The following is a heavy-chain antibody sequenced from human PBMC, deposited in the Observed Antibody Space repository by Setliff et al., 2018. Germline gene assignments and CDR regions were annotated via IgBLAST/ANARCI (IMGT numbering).Heavy chain of an antibody. CDR1: GYTFSNYD. D-gene: IGHD4-4*01. Sequence: ASVKVSCKASGYTFSNYDINWVRQGTGQGLEWMGWMNPNSGNTGYAQKFQGRVIMTRNTSISTVYMELTSLRYEDMAVYYCARGLRQDRSNSDVFDIWGQGTVVTVSS. J-gene: IGHJ3*02. CDR2: MNPNSGNT. V-gene: IGHV1-8*02. CDR3: ARGLRQDRSNSDVFDI.